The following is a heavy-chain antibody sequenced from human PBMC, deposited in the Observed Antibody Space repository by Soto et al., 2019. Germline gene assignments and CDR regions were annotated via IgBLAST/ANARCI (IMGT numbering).Heavy chain of an antibody. CDR1: GFTFSSYA. CDR3: EKDGVSGWYFEVPFDY. V-gene: IGHV3-23*01. Sequence: PVGPLRLSCAASGFTFSSYAMSWVRQAPGKGLEWVSAISGSGGSTYYADSVEGRFTISRANSKNTLYLQRTSLRAEDTAVYYCEKDGVSGWYFEVPFDYWGQGTLVSAPQ. D-gene: IGHD6-19*01. J-gene: IGHJ4*02. CDR2: ISGSGGST.